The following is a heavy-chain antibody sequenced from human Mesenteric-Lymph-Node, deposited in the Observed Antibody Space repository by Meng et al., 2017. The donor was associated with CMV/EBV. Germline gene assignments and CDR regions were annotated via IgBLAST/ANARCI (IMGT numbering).Heavy chain of an antibody. CDR3: ARKTIFGVVGLDAFDI. Sequence: GGSLRLSCAASGFTYSSYAMSWVRQAPGKGLEWVANIKQDGSEKYYVDSVKGRFTISRDNAKNSLYLQMNSLRAEDTAVYYCARKTIFGVVGLDAFDIWGQGTMVTVSS. CDR1: GFTYSSYA. J-gene: IGHJ3*02. D-gene: IGHD3-3*01. V-gene: IGHV3-7*01. CDR2: IKQDGSEK.